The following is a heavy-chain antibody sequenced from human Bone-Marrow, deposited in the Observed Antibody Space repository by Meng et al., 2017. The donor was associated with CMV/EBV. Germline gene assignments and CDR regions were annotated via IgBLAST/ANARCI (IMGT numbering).Heavy chain of an antibody. CDR1: DGSISSYY. J-gene: IGHJ6*02. CDR2: IYYSGST. V-gene: IGHV4-59*01. CDR3: ARGSGNYDPHYYYGMDV. D-gene: IGHD1-7*01. Sequence: GSLRLSCTVSDGSISSYYWSWIRQPPGKGLEWIGYIYYSGSTNYNPSLKSRVTISVDTSKNQFSLKLSSVTAADTAVYYCARGSGNYDPHYYYGMDVWGQGTTVTVSS.